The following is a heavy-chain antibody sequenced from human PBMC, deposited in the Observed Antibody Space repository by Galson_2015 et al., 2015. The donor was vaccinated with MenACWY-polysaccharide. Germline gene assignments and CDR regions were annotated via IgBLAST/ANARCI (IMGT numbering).Heavy chain of an antibody. V-gene: IGHV3-66*01. J-gene: IGHJ4*02. CDR1: GFTFTIHW. CDR2: IYSGGST. CDR3: ARDSSSSWGEVY. D-gene: IGHD6-13*01. Sequence: SLRLSCAASGFTFTIHWMTWVRQAPGKRLEWVSVIYSGGSTYYADSVKGRFTISRDNSKNTLYLQMNSLRAEDTAVYYCARDSSSSWGEVYWGQGTLVTVSS.